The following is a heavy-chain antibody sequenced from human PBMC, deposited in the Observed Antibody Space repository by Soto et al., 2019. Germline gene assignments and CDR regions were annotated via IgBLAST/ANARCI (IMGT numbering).Heavy chain of an antibody. CDR2: INPSGGST. CDR3: AFLDTAMVYDY. V-gene: IGHV1-46*01. D-gene: IGHD5-18*01. CDR1: GYTFTSYY. Sequence: ASVQVSCKASGYTFTSYYMHWVRQAPGQGLEWMGIINPSGGSTSYAQKFQGRVTMTRDTSTSTVYMELSSLRSEDTAVYYCAFLDTAMVYDYWGQGTLVTVSS. J-gene: IGHJ4*02.